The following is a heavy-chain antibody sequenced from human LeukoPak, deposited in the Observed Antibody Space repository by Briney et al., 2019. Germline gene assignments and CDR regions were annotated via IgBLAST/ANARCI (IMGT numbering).Heavy chain of an antibody. Sequence: SETLSLTCTVSDGSISSYYWSWIRQPPGKGLEWIGYIYYSGSTNYNPSLKSRVTISVDTSKNQFSLELSSVTAADTAVYYCARWRGEDSAFDIWGQGTMVTVSS. CDR1: DGSISSYY. V-gene: IGHV4-59*01. CDR3: ARWRGEDSAFDI. J-gene: IGHJ3*02. CDR2: IYYSGST. D-gene: IGHD3-16*01.